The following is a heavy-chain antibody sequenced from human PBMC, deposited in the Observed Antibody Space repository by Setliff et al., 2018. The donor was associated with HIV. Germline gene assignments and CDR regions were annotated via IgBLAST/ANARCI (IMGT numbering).Heavy chain of an antibody. D-gene: IGHD1-26*01. CDR1: GGSISSSTYY. CDR2: IHFSGST. J-gene: IGHJ5*01. CDR3: ARTTYSGSYFNDS. Sequence: SETLSLTCTVSGGSISSSTYYWGWIRQPPGKGREWIGNIHFSGSTYYNPSLKSRVTVSVDPSKNQFSLKLSSVTAADTAVYYCARTTYSGSYFNDSWGQGTLVTVSS. V-gene: IGHV4-39*01.